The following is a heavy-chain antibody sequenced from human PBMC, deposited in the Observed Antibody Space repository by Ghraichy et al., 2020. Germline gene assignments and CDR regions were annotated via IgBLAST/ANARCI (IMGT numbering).Heavy chain of an antibody. Sequence: SETLSLTCAVYGGSFSGYYWSWIRQPPGKGLEWIGEINHSGSTNYNPSLKSRVTISVDTSKNQFSLKLSSVTAADTAVYYCARGFDFWSGYKHFDYWGQGTLVTVSS. CDR2: INHSGST. CDR3: ARGFDFWSGYKHFDY. D-gene: IGHD3-3*01. CDR1: GGSFSGYY. V-gene: IGHV4-34*01. J-gene: IGHJ4*02.